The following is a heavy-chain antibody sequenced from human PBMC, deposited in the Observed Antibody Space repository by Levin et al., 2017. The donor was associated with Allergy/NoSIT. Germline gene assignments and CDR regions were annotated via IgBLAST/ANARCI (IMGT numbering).Heavy chain of an antibody. V-gene: IGHV4-34*01. CDR2: INHSGST. CDR1: GGSFSGYY. Sequence: SQTLSLTCAVYGGSFSGYYWSWIRQPPGKGLEWIGEINHSGSTNYNPSLKSRVTISVDTSKNQFSLKLSSVTAADTAVYYCARGPRSFDYWGQGTLVTVSS. J-gene: IGHJ4*02. CDR3: ARGPRSFDY.